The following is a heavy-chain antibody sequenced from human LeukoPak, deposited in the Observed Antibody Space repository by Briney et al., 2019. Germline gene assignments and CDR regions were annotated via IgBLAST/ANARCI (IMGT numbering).Heavy chain of an antibody. Sequence: ASVKVSCKASGYTFTSYYMHWVRQVPGQGLEWMGWISAYNGNTNYAQKLQGRVTMTTDTSTSTAYMELRSLRSDDTAVYYCARDSNYADYWGQGTLVTVSS. D-gene: IGHD4-11*01. V-gene: IGHV1-18*04. CDR3: ARDSNYADY. CDR1: GYTFTSYY. CDR2: ISAYNGNT. J-gene: IGHJ4*02.